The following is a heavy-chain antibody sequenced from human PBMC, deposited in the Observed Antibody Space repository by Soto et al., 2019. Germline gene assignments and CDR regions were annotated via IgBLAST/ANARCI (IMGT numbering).Heavy chain of an antibody. CDR2: IIPILGIA. Sequence: QVQLVQSGAEVKKPGSSVKVSCKASGGTFSSYTISWVRQAPGQGLEWMGRIIPILGIANYAQKLQGRVTIPADKSTSTAYMELSSLRSEDTEVYYCERGGIAAAGGLDYWGQATLVTVSS. CDR3: ERGGIAAAGGLDY. CDR1: GGTFSSYT. V-gene: IGHV1-69*02. J-gene: IGHJ4*02. D-gene: IGHD6-13*01.